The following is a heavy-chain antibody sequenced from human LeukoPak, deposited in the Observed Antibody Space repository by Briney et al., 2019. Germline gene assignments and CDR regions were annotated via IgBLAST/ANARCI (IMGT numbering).Heavy chain of an antibody. J-gene: IGHJ3*01. V-gene: IGHV3-7*01. CDR1: GFAFSKYW. CDR3: ASTATCSF. CDR2: IKQDGSEK. Sequence: GGSLRLSCAASGFAFSKYWMTWVRQAPGKGLEWVANIKQDGSEKNYVDSVKGRFTISRDNAQNSLYLQMNSLRAEDTAVYYCASTATCSFWGQGTMVTVSS. D-gene: IGHD2-2*01.